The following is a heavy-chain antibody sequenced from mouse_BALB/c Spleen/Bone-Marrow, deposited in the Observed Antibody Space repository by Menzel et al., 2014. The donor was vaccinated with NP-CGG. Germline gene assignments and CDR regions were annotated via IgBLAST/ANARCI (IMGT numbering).Heavy chain of an antibody. V-gene: IGHV1S81*02. CDR2: INPSNGGT. Sequence: VKLMESGAELVKPGASVMLSCKASGYTFTSYYMYWVKQRPGQGLEWVGEINPSNGGTNFNEKFKSKATLTVDKSSSTAYMQLSSLTSEDSAVYYCTREGDSPFAYWGQGTLVTVSA. CDR3: TREGDSPFAY. D-gene: IGHD2-13*01. CDR1: GYTFTSYY. J-gene: IGHJ3*01.